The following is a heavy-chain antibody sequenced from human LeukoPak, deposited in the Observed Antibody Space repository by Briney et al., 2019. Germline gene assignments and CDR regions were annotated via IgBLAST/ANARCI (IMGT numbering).Heavy chain of an antibody. CDR3: AKSLYGDYGY. D-gene: IGHD4-17*01. J-gene: IGHJ4*02. V-gene: IGHV3-21*06. Sequence: GVSLRLSSAASRFTFCRYSMNWVRQAPGNGLEWVSSITSSSSYIYYADSVKGRFTISRDNVKNSLYLQMHSLRAEDTAVYYCAKSLYGDYGYWGQGTLVSVSS. CDR1: RFTFCRYS. CDR2: ITSSSSYI.